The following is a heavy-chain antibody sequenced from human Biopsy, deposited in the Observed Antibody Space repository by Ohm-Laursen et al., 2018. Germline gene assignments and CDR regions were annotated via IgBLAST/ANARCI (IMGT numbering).Heavy chain of an antibody. CDR1: GKTFSDYY. CDR2: INQSGRT. CDR3: GNEVHGRDY. V-gene: IGHV4-34*08. J-gene: IGHJ4*02. D-gene: IGHD2-15*01. Sequence: SQPLSLTCEVYGKTFSDYYWSWIRQPPGKGLEWIGQINQSGRTNYNPSLKSRVNISADKSNNQFSLKLTSVTSADTAVYFCGNEVHGRDYWGLGAPVTVSS.